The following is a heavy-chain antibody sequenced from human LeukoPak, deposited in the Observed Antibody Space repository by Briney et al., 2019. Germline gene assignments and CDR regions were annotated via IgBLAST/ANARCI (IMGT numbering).Heavy chain of an antibody. D-gene: IGHD5-12*01. Sequence: GRSLRLSCAASGFTFSSYAMHWVRQAPGKGLEWVAVISYDGSNKYYADSVKGRFTISRDNSKNTLYLQMNSLRAEDTAVYYCARARMVARADYFDYWGQGTLVTVSS. CDR1: GFTFSSYA. CDR3: ARARMVARADYFDY. J-gene: IGHJ4*02. CDR2: ISYDGSNK. V-gene: IGHV3-30*04.